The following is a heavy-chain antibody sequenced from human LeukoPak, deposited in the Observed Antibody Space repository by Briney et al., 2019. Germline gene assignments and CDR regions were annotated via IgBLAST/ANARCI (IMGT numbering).Heavy chain of an antibody. Sequence: SETLSLTCTVSGGSINSYYWSWIRQPPGKGLEWIGYIYDSGSTNYNPSLKSRVTISVDTSKNQFSLKLRSVTAADTAVYYCAREDAEQMDNSFDIWGQGTMVTVSS. V-gene: IGHV4-59*12. CDR2: IYDSGST. D-gene: IGHD5-24*01. J-gene: IGHJ3*02. CDR3: AREDAEQMDNSFDI. CDR1: GGSINSYY.